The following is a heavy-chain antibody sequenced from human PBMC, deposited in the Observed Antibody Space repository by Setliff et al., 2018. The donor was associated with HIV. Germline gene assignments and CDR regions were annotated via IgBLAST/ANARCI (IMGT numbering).Heavy chain of an antibody. J-gene: IGHJ4*02. CDR2: IYHSGIT. CDR1: GGSISRGNW. CDR3: ASTTYYYDSSGYNSWPLFDY. V-gene: IGHV4-4*02. D-gene: IGHD3-22*01. Sequence: ASETLSLTCAVSGGSISRGNWWSWVRQPPGKRLEWIGEIYHSGITNYNPSLKSRVTISVDKYKNQFSLKLSSVTAADTAVYYCASTTYYYDSSGYNSWPLFDYWGQGTLVTVSS.